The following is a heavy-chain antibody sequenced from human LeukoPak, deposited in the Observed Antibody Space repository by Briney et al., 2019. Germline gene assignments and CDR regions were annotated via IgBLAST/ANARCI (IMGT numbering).Heavy chain of an antibody. CDR1: GGSISSSSFC. CDR2: IFYTGST. J-gene: IGHJ4*02. D-gene: IGHD3-10*01. Sequence: SETLSLTCSVSGGSISSSSFCWGWIRQPPGKGLEWIGSIFYTGSTYYNPSLKSRVTMSVDTSKNQFSLKLSSVTAADTAIYYCAKDWNWNYYGSTVYWGQGTLVTVSS. V-gene: IGHV4-39*07. CDR3: AKDWNWNYYGSTVY.